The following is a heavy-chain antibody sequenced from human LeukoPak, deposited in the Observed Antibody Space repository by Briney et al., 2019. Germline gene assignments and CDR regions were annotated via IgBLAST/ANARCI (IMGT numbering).Heavy chain of an antibody. Sequence: SETLSLTCAVYGGSFSGYYWSWIRQPPGKGLEWIGEINHSGSTNYNPSLKSRVTISVDTSKNQFSLRLSSATAADTAVYYCARGGYSCGFKAFDIWGQGTKVTVS. CDR1: GGSFSGYY. D-gene: IGHD5-18*01. CDR2: INHSGST. J-gene: IGHJ3*02. V-gene: IGHV4-34*01. CDR3: ARGGYSCGFKAFDI.